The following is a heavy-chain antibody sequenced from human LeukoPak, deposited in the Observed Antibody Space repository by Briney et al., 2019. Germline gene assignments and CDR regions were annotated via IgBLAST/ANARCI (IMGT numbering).Heavy chain of an antibody. Sequence: GESLKISCKGSGYSFTSYWNGWVRQMPGKGPEWIGINYPGDSDTRYSPSFQGQVPISPDKSISTAYLQWSSLKATDTAMYYCARHSGNAYSSRMGYWGQGTLVTVSS. D-gene: IGHD6-13*01. CDR2: NYPGDSDT. CDR1: GYSFTSYW. V-gene: IGHV5-51*01. J-gene: IGHJ4*02. CDR3: ARHSGNAYSSRMGY.